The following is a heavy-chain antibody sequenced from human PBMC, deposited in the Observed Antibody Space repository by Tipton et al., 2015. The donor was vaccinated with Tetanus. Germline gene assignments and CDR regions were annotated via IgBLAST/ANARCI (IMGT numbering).Heavy chain of an antibody. D-gene: IGHD5-12*01. CDR3: ARGVDRTKAGID. Sequence: TLSLTCTIYGGSFRGYYWSWIRQPPGRGLAWIGEIHPSGITTCNPSLESRVTLSQDTSKSQFSLKLNSVTAADTAVYYCARGVDRTKAGIDWGQGTLVTVSS. J-gene: IGHJ4*02. CDR2: IHPSGIT. CDR1: GGSFRGYY. V-gene: IGHV4-34*01.